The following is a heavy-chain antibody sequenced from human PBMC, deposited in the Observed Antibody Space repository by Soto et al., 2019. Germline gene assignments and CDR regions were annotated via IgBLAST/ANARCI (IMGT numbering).Heavy chain of an antibody. V-gene: IGHV3-7*05. Sequence: EVQLVESGGGLVQPGGSLRLSCAASGFTFSGYWMSWVRQAPGKGLEWVANIKQDGSEQFYVDSVKGRFTISRDNAKNSLYLQMNSLRAEDTAMYYCAREAVWGKGTTVTVSS. J-gene: IGHJ6*04. CDR2: IKQDGSEQ. CDR1: GFTFSGYW. CDR3: AREAV.